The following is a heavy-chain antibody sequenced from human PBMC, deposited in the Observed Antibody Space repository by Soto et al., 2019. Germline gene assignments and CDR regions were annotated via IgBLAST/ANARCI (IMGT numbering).Heavy chain of an antibody. CDR3: ARAPIMITFGGVIASH. V-gene: IGHV1-18*01. Sequence: QDQLVQSGAEVKKPGASVKVSCKASGYTFTSYGISWVRQAPGQGLEWMGWISAYNGNTNYAQKLQGRVTMTTDTSTSTAYMELRSLRSDDTAVYYCARAPIMITFGGVIASHWGQGTLVTVSS. D-gene: IGHD3-16*02. CDR1: GYTFTSYG. CDR2: ISAYNGNT. J-gene: IGHJ4*02.